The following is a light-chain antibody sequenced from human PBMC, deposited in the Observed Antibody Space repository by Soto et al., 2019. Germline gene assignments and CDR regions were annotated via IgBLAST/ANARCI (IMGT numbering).Light chain of an antibody. J-gene: IGKJ2*01. V-gene: IGKV4-1*01. Sequence: DIVMTQSPDSLDVSLGERATIKCKSSQSVLYSSNNKNYLAWYQQRPGQPPKLLIYWASTRESGVPDRFSGSGSGTDFTLTITSLQAEDVAVYYCQQYESTPPTFGQGTKLEIK. CDR3: QQYESTPPT. CDR2: WAS. CDR1: QSVLYSSNNKNY.